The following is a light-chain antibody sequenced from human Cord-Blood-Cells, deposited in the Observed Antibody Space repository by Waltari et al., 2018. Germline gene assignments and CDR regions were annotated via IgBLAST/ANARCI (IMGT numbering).Light chain of an antibody. CDR2: DVS. Sequence: QSALTQPASVSGSPGQSITISCTGTSSDVGGYNYVSWYQQHPGKAPKLMIYDVSNRPSGVSNRFSGSNSGNTASLTISWLQAEDEADYYCSSYTSSSTWVFGGGTKLTVL. CDR3: SSYTSSSTWV. J-gene: IGLJ3*02. V-gene: IGLV2-14*03. CDR1: SSDVGGYNY.